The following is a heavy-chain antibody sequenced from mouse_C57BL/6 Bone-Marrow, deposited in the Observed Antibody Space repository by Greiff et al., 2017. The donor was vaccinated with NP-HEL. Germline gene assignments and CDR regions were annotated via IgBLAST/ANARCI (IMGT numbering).Heavy chain of an antibody. CDR3: ARYPPKGWYFDV. Sequence: DVHLVESGGGLVQPGGSLSLSCAASGFTFTDYYMSWVRQPPGKALEWLGFIRNKANGYTTEYSASVKGRFTISRDNSQSILYLQMNALRAEDSATYYCARYPPKGWYFDVWGTGTTVTVSS. CDR2: IRNKANGYTT. V-gene: IGHV7-3*01. CDR1: GFTFTDYY. J-gene: IGHJ1*03.